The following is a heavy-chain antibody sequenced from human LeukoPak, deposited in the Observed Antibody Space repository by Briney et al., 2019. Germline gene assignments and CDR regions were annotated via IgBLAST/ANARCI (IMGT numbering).Heavy chain of an antibody. D-gene: IGHD3-10*01. Sequence: AGGSLRLSCVASRFTFSDYRMTWVRQAPGKGLEWIAYISNDLTTIHYAASVKGRFTISRDNARNSLYLQLDSLRGDDTAVYYCARARGGRTYSELGGYPVFDSWGQGTLVTVSS. V-gene: IGHV3-48*04. CDR1: RFTFSDYR. CDR2: ISNDLTTI. CDR3: ARARGGRTYSELGGYPVFDS. J-gene: IGHJ4*02.